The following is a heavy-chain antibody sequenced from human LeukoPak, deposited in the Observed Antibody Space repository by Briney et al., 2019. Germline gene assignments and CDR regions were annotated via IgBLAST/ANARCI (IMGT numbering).Heavy chain of an antibody. D-gene: IGHD5-12*01. CDR3: ARARYSGYDQDY. CDR1: GFTFDDYG. V-gene: IGHV3-20*04. J-gene: IGHJ4*02. CDR2: INWNGGST. Sequence: GGSLRLSCAASGFTFDDYGMSWVRHAPGKGLEWVSGINWNGGSTGYADSVKGRFTISRDNAKNSLYLQMNSLRAEDTALYYCARARYSGYDQDYWGQGTLVTVSS.